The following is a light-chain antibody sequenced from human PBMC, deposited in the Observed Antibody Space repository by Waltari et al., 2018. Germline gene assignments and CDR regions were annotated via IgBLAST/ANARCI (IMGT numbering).Light chain of an antibody. CDR1: QSVSSN. Sequence: EILMTQSPATLSVSPGQRATLSCRASQSVSSNLAWYQQKPGQAPRLLIYGAYTRATGIPARFSGSGSGTEFTLTISSLQSEDFAVYYCQQYHNWPPLTFGGGTKVEMK. V-gene: IGKV3-15*01. CDR3: QQYHNWPPLT. J-gene: IGKJ4*01. CDR2: GAY.